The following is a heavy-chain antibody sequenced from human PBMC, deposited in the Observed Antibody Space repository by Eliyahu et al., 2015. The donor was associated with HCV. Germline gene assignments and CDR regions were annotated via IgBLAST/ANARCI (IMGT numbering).Heavy chain of an antibody. D-gene: IGHD5-18*01. CDR1: GFTFSSXW. CDR2: INSDGSST. V-gene: IGHV3-74*01. CDR3: ARVWIQLWPIDY. Sequence: EVQLVESGGGXVQPGGSLXLXCAXXGFTFSSXWXHWVRQAPGXGLVWVSRINSDGSSTSYADSVKGRFTISRDNAKNTLYLQMNSLRAEDTAVYYCARVWIQLWPIDYWGQGTLVTVSS. J-gene: IGHJ4*02.